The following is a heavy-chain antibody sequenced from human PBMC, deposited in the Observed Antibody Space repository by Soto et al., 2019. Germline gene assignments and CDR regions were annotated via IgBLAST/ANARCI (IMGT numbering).Heavy chain of an antibody. CDR1: GDSIASGPYY. Sequence: QVQLQESGPGLVKPSQTLSLTCTVSGDSIASGPYYWTWIRQHPGKGLEWSGNIFYTGSTCYKPAPQSRCSTSGDTSKNQFSLGLTSVTAADTAIYYCARDRVRRDNKPYGMDVWGQGTTVPVSS. CDR2: IFYTGST. J-gene: IGHJ6*02. D-gene: IGHD2-21*01. V-gene: IGHV4-31*03. CDR3: ARDRVRRDNKPYGMDV.